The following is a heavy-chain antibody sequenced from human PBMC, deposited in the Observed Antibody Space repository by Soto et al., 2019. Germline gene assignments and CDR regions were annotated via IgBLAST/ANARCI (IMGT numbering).Heavy chain of an antibody. CDR1: GGSCSGYY. V-gene: IGHV4-34*01. CDR2: INHSGST. Sequence: SVTLSVRWAVDGGSCSGYYGSWISQPPGKGLEWIGEINHSGSTNYNPSLKSRVTISVDTSKNQFSLKLSSVTAADTAVYYCARSRFWSGYRNWFAPWGQGTLVTVSS. J-gene: IGHJ5*02. D-gene: IGHD3-3*01. CDR3: ARSRFWSGYRNWFAP.